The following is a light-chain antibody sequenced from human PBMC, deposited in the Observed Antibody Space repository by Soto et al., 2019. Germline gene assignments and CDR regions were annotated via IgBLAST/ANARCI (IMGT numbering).Light chain of an antibody. CDR3: QQSFSTPLT. J-gene: IGKJ1*01. CDR2: SAF. CDR1: QTISTY. V-gene: IGKV1-39*01. Sequence: DIQMTQFPSSLSASVGDRVTITCRASQTISTYLNWYQQQSGKAPKLLIDSAFTLHSGVPSRFSGSGSETDFPLTITDLQPEEFANYHCQQSFSTPLTFGQGTKVEIK.